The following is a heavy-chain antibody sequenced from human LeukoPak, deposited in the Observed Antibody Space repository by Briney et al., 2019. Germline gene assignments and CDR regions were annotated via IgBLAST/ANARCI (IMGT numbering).Heavy chain of an antibody. CDR3: ARDSIAAAKPYYYYGMGV. CDR1: GGSFSGYY. J-gene: IGHJ6*04. Sequence: SETPSLTCAVYGGSFSGYYWSWIRQPPGKGLEWIGEINHSGSTNYNPSLKSRVTISVDTSKNQFSLKLSSVTAADTAVYYCARDSIAAAKPYYYYGMGVWGKGTTVTVSS. D-gene: IGHD6-13*01. V-gene: IGHV4-34*01. CDR2: INHSGST.